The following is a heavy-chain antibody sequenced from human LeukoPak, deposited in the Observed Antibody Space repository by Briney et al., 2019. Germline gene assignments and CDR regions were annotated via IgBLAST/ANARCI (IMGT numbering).Heavy chain of an antibody. CDR2: INPNSGGT. CDR1: GYTFTGYY. CDR3: ARESGWYYDY. V-gene: IGHV1-2*02. D-gene: IGHD6-19*01. J-gene: IGHJ4*02. Sequence: ASVKVSCKASGYTFTGYYMHWVRQAPGQGLEWVGWINPNSGGTKYAQKFQGRVTMTRDTSISTAYMELSRLRSDDTAMYYCARESGWYYDYWGQGTLVTVSS.